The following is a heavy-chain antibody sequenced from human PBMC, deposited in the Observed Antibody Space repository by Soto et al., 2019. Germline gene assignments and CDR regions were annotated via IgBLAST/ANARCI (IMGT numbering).Heavy chain of an antibody. CDR2: TCSGGTT. V-gene: IGHV3-53*01. J-gene: IGHJ5*01. CDR1: GLIVSSNC. CDR3: AGRLAPAERLDS. Sequence: EVQLVDAGGGLIQPGGSLRLSCAASGLIVSSNCLTWVRKAPGKGLECVSLTCSGGTTYYADSVRGRFTISSDNSKNTLSLQMNSLRAEDTAVYYGAGRLAPAERLDSWCQGTLVTVSS. D-gene: IGHD2-2*01.